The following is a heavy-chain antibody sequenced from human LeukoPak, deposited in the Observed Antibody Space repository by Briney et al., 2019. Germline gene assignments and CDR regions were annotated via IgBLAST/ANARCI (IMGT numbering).Heavy chain of an antibody. J-gene: IGHJ6*02. Sequence: SETLSLTCTVSGGSISSYYWSWLRQPAGKGPEWIGRIYTSGSTNYNPSLKSRVTMSVDTSKNQFSLKLSSVTAADTAVYYCARVKRGLYYYYGMDVWGQGTTVTVSS. D-gene: IGHD1-1*01. CDR1: GGSISSYY. V-gene: IGHV4-4*07. CDR2: IYTSGST. CDR3: ARVKRGLYYYYGMDV.